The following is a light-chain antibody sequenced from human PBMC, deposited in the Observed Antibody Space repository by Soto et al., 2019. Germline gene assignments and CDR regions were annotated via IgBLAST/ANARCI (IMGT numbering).Light chain of an antibody. CDR3: QQYYSNPQT. V-gene: IGKV4-1*01. CDR1: QSVLYSSNNKNY. CDR2: WAS. J-gene: IGKJ1*01. Sequence: DIVMTQSPDSLAVSLGERATINCKSSQSVLYSSNNKNYLAWYQQKPGQPPKLLIYWASTRESGVPDRFSGSGSGKDFTLTISSLKAEDVAVYYCQQYYSNPQTLGQGTQVDIK.